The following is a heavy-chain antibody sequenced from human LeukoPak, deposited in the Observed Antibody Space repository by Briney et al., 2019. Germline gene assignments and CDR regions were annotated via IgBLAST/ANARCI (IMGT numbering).Heavy chain of an antibody. CDR1: GFTFSSYA. D-gene: IGHD2-2*02. J-gene: IGHJ5*02. CDR3: AKVVVPAAIRGDWFDP. V-gene: IGHV3-64*01. CDR2: ISSNGGST. Sequence: PGGSLRLSCAASGFTFSSYAMHWVRQAPGKGLEYVSAISSNGGSTYYANSVKGRFTISRDNSKNTLYLQMGSLRAEDMAVYYCAKVVVPAAIRGDWFDPWGQGTLVTVSS.